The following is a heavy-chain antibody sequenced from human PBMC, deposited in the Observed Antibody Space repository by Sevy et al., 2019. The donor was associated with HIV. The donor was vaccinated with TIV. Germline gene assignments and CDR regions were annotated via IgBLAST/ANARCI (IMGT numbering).Heavy chain of an antibody. CDR2: INHSGST. D-gene: IGHD3-22*01. CDR1: GGSFSGYY. Sequence: SDTLSLTCAVYGGSFSGYYWSWIRQPPGKGLEWIGEINHSGSTNYNPSLKSRVTISVDTSKNQFSLKLSSVTAADTAVYYCARGSYYYDSSGYYYVWAFDIWGQGTMVTVSS. J-gene: IGHJ3*02. CDR3: ARGSYYYDSSGYYYVWAFDI. V-gene: IGHV4-34*01.